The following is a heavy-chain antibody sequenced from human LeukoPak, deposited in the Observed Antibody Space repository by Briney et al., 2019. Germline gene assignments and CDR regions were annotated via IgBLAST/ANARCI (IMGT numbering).Heavy chain of an antibody. J-gene: IGHJ4*02. V-gene: IGHV3-7*01. CDR3: ARDRNTDLWSGYYTNYFDY. D-gene: IGHD3-3*01. CDR1: GFTFSSYA. Sequence: PGGSLRLSCAASGFTFSSYAMSWVRQAPGKGLEGVANIKQDGSEKYYVDSVKGRFTISRDNAKNSLYLQMNSLRAEDTAVYHCARDRNTDLWSGYYTNYFDYWGQGTLVTVSS. CDR2: IKQDGSEK.